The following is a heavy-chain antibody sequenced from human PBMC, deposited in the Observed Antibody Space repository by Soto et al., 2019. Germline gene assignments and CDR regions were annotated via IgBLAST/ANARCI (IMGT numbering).Heavy chain of an antibody. J-gene: IGHJ5*02. CDR2: IATYNSNR. D-gene: IGHD3-10*01. CDR1: GDTFTNFG. CDR3: ARVLRGVVNWFDP. V-gene: IGHV1-18*01. Sequence: HLVQSGPEVKQPGASVTVSCKTSGDTFTNFGLSWVRQAPGQGLEGMGWIATYNSNRNYAQKFQGRHTLTTDTSTSTAYMELKSLGYGDTAVYYCARVLRGVVNWFDPWGQGTLVTVSS.